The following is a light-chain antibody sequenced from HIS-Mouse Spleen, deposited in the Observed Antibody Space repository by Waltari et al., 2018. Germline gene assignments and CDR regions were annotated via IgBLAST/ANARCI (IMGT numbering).Light chain of an antibody. Sequence: QSALTQPASVAGSPGQSITISCTGTSSDGGGYNYGAWYQQHPGKAPKLMIYEVSNRPSGVSNRFSGSKSGNTASLTISGLQAEDEADYYCSSYTSSSVVFGGGTKLTVL. CDR3: SSYTSSSVV. J-gene: IGLJ2*01. CDR1: SSDGGGYNY. V-gene: IGLV2-14*01. CDR2: EVS.